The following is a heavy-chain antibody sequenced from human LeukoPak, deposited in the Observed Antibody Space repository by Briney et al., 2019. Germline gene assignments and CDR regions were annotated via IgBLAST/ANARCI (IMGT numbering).Heavy chain of an antibody. J-gene: IGHJ5*02. CDR3: ARDRLGSPNWLDP. V-gene: IGHV3-30*03. CDR1: GFTFSSYG. Sequence: GGSLRLSCAASGFTFSSYGMHWVRQAPGKGLEWVAVISYDGSNKYYADSVKGRFTISRDNSKNTLYLQMNSLRAEDTAVYYCARDRLGSPNWLDPWGPGTLVTVSS. D-gene: IGHD6-19*01. CDR2: ISYDGSNK.